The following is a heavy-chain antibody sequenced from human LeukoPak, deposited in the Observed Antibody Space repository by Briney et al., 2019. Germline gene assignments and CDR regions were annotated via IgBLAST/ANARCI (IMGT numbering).Heavy chain of an antibody. Sequence: PGGSLRLSCAASGFIFDDYAMHWVRQAPGKGLVLVSLISWNGASTFYADSVKGRFTISRDNSKNSLYLQMHSLRVEDTALYYCAKWETVNGYFDLWGRGTLVTVSS. CDR1: GFIFDDYA. D-gene: IGHD1-26*01. CDR3: AKWETVNGYFDL. J-gene: IGHJ2*01. V-gene: IGHV3-43D*04. CDR2: ISWNGAST.